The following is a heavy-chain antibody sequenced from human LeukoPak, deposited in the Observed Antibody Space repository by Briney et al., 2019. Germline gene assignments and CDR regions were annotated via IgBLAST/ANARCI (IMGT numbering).Heavy chain of an antibody. D-gene: IGHD5-18*01. V-gene: IGHV4-34*01. CDR1: GGSISTYY. Sequence: KPSETPSLTCTVSGGSISTYYWSWIRQPPGKGLEWIGEINHSGSTNYNPSLKSRVTISVDTSKNQFSLKLSSVTAADTAVYYCARGDDTDTNWFDPWGQGTLVTVSS. CDR3: ARGDDTDTNWFDP. CDR2: INHSGST. J-gene: IGHJ5*02.